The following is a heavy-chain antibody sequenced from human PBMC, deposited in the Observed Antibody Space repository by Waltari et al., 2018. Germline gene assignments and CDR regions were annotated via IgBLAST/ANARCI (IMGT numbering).Heavy chain of an antibody. Sequence: ELQLLGFGGGLVRPAGSLSNHCATSGFTFSGHAWYWVRQAPGKGLEWVSSIRSSGGDTYYADSVKARFTSARDNSKNMLYLEVNSLRVEDTATYYCARRGGTGPVTVGGIHCDYWGQGTLVTVFS. CDR2: IRSSGGDT. CDR1: GFTFSGHA. D-gene: IGHD3-22*01. CDR3: ARRGGTGPVTVGGIHCDY. J-gene: IGHJ4*02. V-gene: IGHV3-23*01.